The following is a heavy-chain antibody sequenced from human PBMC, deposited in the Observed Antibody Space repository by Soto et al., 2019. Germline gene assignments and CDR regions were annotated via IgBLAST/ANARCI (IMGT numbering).Heavy chain of an antibody. D-gene: IGHD2-8*01. V-gene: IGHV4-59*01. Sequence: SETLSLTCTVSGGSISSYYWSWIRQPPGKGMEWIGYIYYSGSTNYNPSLKSRVTISVDTSKNQFSLKLSSVTAADTAVYYCAREGCTNVVCYVNGLGPNWFDPWGQGTLVTVSS. CDR3: AREGCTNVVCYVNGLGPNWFDP. J-gene: IGHJ5*02. CDR1: GGSISSYY. CDR2: IYYSGST.